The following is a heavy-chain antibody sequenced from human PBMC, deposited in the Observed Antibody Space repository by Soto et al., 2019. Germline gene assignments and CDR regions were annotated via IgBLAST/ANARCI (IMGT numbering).Heavy chain of an antibody. CDR2: ISGSGGST. J-gene: IGHJ4*02. CDR3: AKDSRERAIFSRSNDY. D-gene: IGHD3-9*01. Sequence: EVQLLESGGGLVQPGGSLRLSCAASGFTFSSYAMSWVRQAPGKGLEWVSAISGSGGSTYYADSVKGRFTISRDNSKNTLYLQMNSLRAEDTAVYYCAKDSRERAIFSRSNDYWGQGTLVTVSS. V-gene: IGHV3-23*01. CDR1: GFTFSSYA.